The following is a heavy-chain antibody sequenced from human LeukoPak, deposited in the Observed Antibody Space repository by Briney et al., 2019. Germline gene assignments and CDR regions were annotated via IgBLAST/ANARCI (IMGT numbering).Heavy chain of an antibody. V-gene: IGHV3-23*01. CDR1: GGSISSSSYY. CDR3: AKDVQQRGLLGRFDP. Sequence: ETLSLTCTVSGGSISSSSYYWGWIRQPPGKGLEWVSAISGSGGSTYYADSVKGRFTISRDNSKNTLYLQMNGLRAEDTAVYYCAKDVQQRGLLGRFDPWGQGTLVTVSS. CDR2: ISGSGGST. J-gene: IGHJ5*02. D-gene: IGHD6-13*01.